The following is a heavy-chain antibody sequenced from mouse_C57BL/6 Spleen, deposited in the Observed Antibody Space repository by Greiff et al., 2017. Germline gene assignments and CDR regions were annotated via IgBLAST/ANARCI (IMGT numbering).Heavy chain of an antibody. Sequence: VQLKESGGGLVKPGGSLKLSCAASGFTFSDYGMHWVRQAPEKGLEWVAYISSGSSTIYYADTVKGRFTISRDNAKNTLFLQMTSLRSEDTAMYYCARNYDGYLFAYWGQGTLVTVSA. CDR1: GFTFSDYG. D-gene: IGHD2-3*01. V-gene: IGHV5-17*01. CDR3: ARNYDGYLFAY. J-gene: IGHJ3*01. CDR2: ISSGSSTI.